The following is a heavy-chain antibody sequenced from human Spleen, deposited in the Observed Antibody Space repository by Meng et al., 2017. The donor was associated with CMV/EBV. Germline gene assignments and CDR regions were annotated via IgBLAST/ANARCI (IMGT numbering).Heavy chain of an antibody. V-gene: IGHV1-2*02. CDR3: AREGRRPTPPDIVATSYFDY. Sequence: ASVKVSCKASPYTFTAYYIHWVRQAPGQGLEWMGWITPNSGGTNYAQKFQGRVTMTRDTSIGTAYMELSRLRSEDTAVYYCAREGRRPTPPDIVATSYFDYWGQGTLVTVSS. J-gene: IGHJ4*02. D-gene: IGHD5-12*01. CDR1: PYTFTAYY. CDR2: ITPNSGGT.